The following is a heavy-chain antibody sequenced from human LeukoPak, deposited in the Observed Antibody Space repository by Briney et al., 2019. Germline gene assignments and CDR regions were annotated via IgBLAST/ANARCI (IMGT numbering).Heavy chain of an antibody. Sequence: TSETLSLTCTVSGGSISSYYWSWIRQPPGKGLEWIGYIYYSGSTYYNPSLKSRVTISVDTSKNQFSLKLSSVTAADTAVYYCVRAWGEWLVPNWFDPWGQGTLVTVSS. CDR3: VRAWGEWLVPNWFDP. V-gene: IGHV4-59*06. D-gene: IGHD6-19*01. J-gene: IGHJ5*02. CDR2: IYYSGST. CDR1: GGSISSYY.